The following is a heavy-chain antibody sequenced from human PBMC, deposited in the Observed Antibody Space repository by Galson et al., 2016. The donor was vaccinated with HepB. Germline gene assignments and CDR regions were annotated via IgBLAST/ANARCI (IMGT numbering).Heavy chain of an antibody. D-gene: IGHD6-13*01. CDR2: TYYRSKWYF. CDR1: GDSVSSNSGA. V-gene: IGHV6-1*01. CDR3: ARTPFNTSAGPGDY. Sequence: CAISGDSVSSNSGAWNWIRQSPSRGLEWLGRTYYRSKWYFDYALSVKSRITINPDTSKNQVSLQLNSVTPEDTAVYYCARTPFNTSAGPGDYWGQGTLVTVSS. J-gene: IGHJ4*02.